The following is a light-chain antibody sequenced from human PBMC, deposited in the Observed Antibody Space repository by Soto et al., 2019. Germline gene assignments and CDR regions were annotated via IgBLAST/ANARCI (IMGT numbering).Light chain of an antibody. J-gene: IGKJ4*01. CDR2: GAS. CDR1: QSVSSN. V-gene: IGKV3-15*01. CDR3: QQYNNWPPELT. Sequence: EIVMTQSPATLSVSPGERATLSCRASQSVSSNLAWYQQKPGQAPRLLIYGASTRATGIPARFSGSGSGTEFTLTISSLQSEDFAVYLCQQYNNWPPELTFGGGTKVEIK.